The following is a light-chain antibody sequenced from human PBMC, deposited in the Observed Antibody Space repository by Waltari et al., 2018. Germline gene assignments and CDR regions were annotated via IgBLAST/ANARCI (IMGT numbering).Light chain of an antibody. CDR3: QQTYSVPRGGFT. CDR1: QSIATY. V-gene: IGKV1-39*01. J-gene: IGKJ3*01. CDR2: SAY. Sequence: QLTQSPYSLSASVGARVTVHCRASQSIATYLSWYQQRAGEAPKLLSHSAYTLQSGVPSRFSGSRSGTEFTLTISSLHPEDSATYYCQQTYSVPRGGFTFGPGTKVEIK.